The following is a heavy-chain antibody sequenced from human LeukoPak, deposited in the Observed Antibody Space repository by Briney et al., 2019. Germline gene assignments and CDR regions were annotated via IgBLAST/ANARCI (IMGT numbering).Heavy chain of an antibody. J-gene: IGHJ4*02. CDR2: IKQDGSET. D-gene: IGHD3-9*01. Sequence: GGSLRLSCAASGFTFDDYAMHWVRQAPGKGLEWVANIKQDGSETYYVDSVKGRFTISRDNTKNSLYLQMNSLRAEDTAVYYCASDQASDTFTIPFGCWGQGTLVTVSS. CDR3: ASDQASDTFTIPFGC. CDR1: GFTFDDYA. V-gene: IGHV3-7*01.